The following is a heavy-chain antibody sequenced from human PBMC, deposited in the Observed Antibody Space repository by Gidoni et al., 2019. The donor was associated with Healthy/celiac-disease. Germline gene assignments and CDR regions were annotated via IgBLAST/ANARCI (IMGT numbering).Heavy chain of an antibody. CDR3: ARFTYCGGDCYSGVDY. Sequence: EVQLVQSGAEVKRPGESLRISCKGSGYSLTSYWISWVRQMPGKGLEWMGRIDPSDSYTNYSPSFQGHVTISADKSISTAYLQWSSLKASDTAMYYCARFTYCGGDCYSGVDYWGQGTLVTVSS. V-gene: IGHV5-10-1*01. D-gene: IGHD2-21*02. CDR1: GYSLTSYW. J-gene: IGHJ4*02. CDR2: IDPSDSYT.